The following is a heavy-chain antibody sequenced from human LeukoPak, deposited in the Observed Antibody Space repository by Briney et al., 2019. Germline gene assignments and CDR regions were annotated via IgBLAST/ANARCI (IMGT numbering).Heavy chain of an antibody. CDR2: IIPISGTA. D-gene: IGHD2-15*01. CDR3: ASGGYCSGCSCSQFGY. Sequence: SVKVSCKASGGTFSSYAISWVRQAPGQGLEWMGGIIPISGTANYAQKFQGRVTITADKSTSTAYMELSSLRSEDTAVYYCASGGYCSGCSCSQFGYWGQGTLVTVSS. V-gene: IGHV1-69*06. J-gene: IGHJ4*02. CDR1: GGTFSSYA.